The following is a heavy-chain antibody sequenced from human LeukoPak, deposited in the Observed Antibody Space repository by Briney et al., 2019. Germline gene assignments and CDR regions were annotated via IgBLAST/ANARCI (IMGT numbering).Heavy chain of an antibody. J-gene: IGHJ5*02. CDR2: IKSRIHGGTT. V-gene: IGHV3-15*01. CDR1: GFTFNNAW. CDR3: TTDMRDSGNRKFDR. D-gene: IGHD3-10*01. Sequence: GGSLRLSCAASGFTFNNAWLNWVCQAPGKGLEWVGRIKSRIHGGTTDYAAPVKGRFTIARDDSENTLYLQMNSLKTEDTAVYYCTTDMRDSGNRKFDRWGRGTLVTVSS.